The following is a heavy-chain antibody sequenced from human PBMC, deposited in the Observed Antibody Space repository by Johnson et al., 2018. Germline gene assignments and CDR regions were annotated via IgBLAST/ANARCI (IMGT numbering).Heavy chain of an antibody. Sequence: QVQLVESGGGVVQPGRSLRLSCAASGFTFSSYAMHWVRQAPGKGLEWVAVISYDGSNKYYADSVKGRFTISRDNSKNTLYLQMNSLRAEDTAVYYCARERVSYFDAFDIWGQETMVTVSS. D-gene: IGHD2-8*01. CDR2: ISYDGSNK. J-gene: IGHJ3*02. V-gene: IGHV3-30-3*01. CDR1: GFTFSSYA. CDR3: ARERVSYFDAFDI.